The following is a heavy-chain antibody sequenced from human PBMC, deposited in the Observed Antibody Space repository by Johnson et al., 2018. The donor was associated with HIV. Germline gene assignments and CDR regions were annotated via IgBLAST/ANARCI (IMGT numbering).Heavy chain of an antibody. CDR3: ARVRPHDDNGYFYVPDAFDL. D-gene: IGHD3-22*01. CDR2: IYRGCST. Sequence: VQLVESGGGLVQPGGSLRLSCEVSGFTVSSNHMSWVRQAPWKGLEWVSVIYRGCSTYYTDSVKGRFAITRDNSKNTLYLQMNSLRVEDTAVYYCARVRPHDDNGYFYVPDAFDLWGQWTMVTVSS. J-gene: IGHJ3*01. CDR1: GFTVSSNH. V-gene: IGHV3-66*01.